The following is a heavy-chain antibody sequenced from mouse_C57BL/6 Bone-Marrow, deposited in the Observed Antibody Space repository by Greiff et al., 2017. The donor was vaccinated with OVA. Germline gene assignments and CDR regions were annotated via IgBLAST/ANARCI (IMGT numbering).Heavy chain of an antibody. D-gene: IGHD1-1*01. J-gene: IGHJ2*01. Sequence: VQLQQSGAELVRPGTSVKVSCKASGYAFTNYLIEWVKQRPGQGLEWIGVINPGSGGTNYNEKFKGKATLTADKSSSTAYMQLSRLTSEDSAVYFCARGTTVGGVDYWGQGTTLTVSS. CDR1: GYAFTNYL. CDR3: ARGTTVGGVDY. CDR2: INPGSGGT. V-gene: IGHV1-54*01.